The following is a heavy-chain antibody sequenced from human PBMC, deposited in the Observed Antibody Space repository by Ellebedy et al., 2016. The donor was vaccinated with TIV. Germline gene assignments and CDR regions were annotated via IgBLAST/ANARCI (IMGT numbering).Heavy chain of an antibody. CDR1: GGSFSGYY. V-gene: IGHV4-34*01. CDR2: INHSGST. J-gene: IGHJ4*02. CDR3: ARVSRYFEY. Sequence: MPSETLSLTCAVYGGSFSGYYWSWIRQPPGKGLEWIGEINHSGSTNYNPSLKSRVTISVDTSKNQFSLNLSSVTAADTAVYYCARVSRYFEYWGQGILVPVSS.